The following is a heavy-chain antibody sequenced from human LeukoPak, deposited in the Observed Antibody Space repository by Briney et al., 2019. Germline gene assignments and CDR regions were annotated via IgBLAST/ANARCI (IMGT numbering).Heavy chain of an antibody. Sequence: GGSLRLSCAAFSGFAMSWVRQAPGEGLEWDSAISGRGDDTYYPDSVKGRFTISRDNSNNTLYLQMNSLRAEDTAVYYCAKGHRSSSSFFDSWGQGILVTVSS. CDR3: AKGHRSSSSFFDS. D-gene: IGHD6-19*01. CDR2: ISGRGDDT. V-gene: IGHV3-23*01. CDR1: SGFA. J-gene: IGHJ4*02.